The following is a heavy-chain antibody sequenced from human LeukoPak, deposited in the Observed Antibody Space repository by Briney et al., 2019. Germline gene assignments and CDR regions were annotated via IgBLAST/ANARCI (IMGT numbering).Heavy chain of an antibody. CDR3: ARELAGGYDSADY. V-gene: IGHV3-23*01. Sequence: GGSLRLSCAASGFTFSSYAMSWVRQAPGKGLEWVSAISGSGGSTYYADSVKGRFTISRDNSKNTVYLQMNSLRPEDTAVYYCARELAGGYDSADYWGQGTLVTVSS. CDR2: ISGSGGST. D-gene: IGHD5-12*01. CDR1: GFTFSSYA. J-gene: IGHJ4*02.